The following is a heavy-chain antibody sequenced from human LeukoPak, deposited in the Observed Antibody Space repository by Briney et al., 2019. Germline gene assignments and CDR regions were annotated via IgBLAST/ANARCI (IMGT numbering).Heavy chain of an antibody. D-gene: IGHD2-15*01. CDR3: ARSSGGGWLTFDY. V-gene: IGHV3-48*04. J-gene: IGHJ4*02. Sequence: GGSLRLSCAASGFTFSTYWMNWVRQAPGKGLEWVSYISSSGSTIYYADSVKGRFTISRDNAKNSLYLQMNSLRAEDTAVYYCARSSGGGWLTFDYWGQGTLVTVSS. CDR2: ISSSGSTI. CDR1: GFTFSTYW.